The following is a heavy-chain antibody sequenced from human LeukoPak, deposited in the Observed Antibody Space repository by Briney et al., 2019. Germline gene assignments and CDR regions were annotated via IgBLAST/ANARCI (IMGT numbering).Heavy chain of an antibody. Sequence: SETLSLTCGVSGGSLSFYYWSWIRQSPGKGLEWIAEISQNGDSNYNMSLKSRVTISLDKSKNQVSLKLNSVTAADTAVYYCAPPPYYYEANGYSVAWGQGTLVTVSS. CDR3: APPPYYYEANGYSVA. CDR2: ISQNGDS. CDR1: GGSLSFYY. D-gene: IGHD3-22*01. V-gene: IGHV4-34*01. J-gene: IGHJ5*02.